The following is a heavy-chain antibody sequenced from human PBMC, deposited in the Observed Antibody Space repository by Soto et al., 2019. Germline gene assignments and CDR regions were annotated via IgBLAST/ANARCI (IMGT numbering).Heavy chain of an antibody. J-gene: IGHJ3*02. V-gene: IGHV3-21*01. D-gene: IGHD3-10*01. CDR3: ARGGTMVRATDAFDI. Sequence: GGSLRLSCAASGFTFSSYSMNWVRQAPGKGLEWVSSISSSSSYIYYADSVKGRFTISRDNAKNSLYLQMNSLRAEDTAVYYCARGGTMVRATDAFDIWGQGTMVTVSS. CDR2: ISSSSSYI. CDR1: GFTFSSYS.